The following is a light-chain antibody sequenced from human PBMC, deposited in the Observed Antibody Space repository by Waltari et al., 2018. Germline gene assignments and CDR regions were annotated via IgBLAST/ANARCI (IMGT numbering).Light chain of an antibody. Sequence: EIVLTQSPVTLSLSPGERATLSCRASQNIFRTLAWYQQKPGQAPRLLIYGAYTRATGIPDRFSGSGSGTDFSLTISGLDPEDFAVYYCQHYVRLPVTFGQGTKVEIK. CDR3: QHYVRLPVT. CDR1: QNIFRT. J-gene: IGKJ1*01. V-gene: IGKV3-20*01. CDR2: GAY.